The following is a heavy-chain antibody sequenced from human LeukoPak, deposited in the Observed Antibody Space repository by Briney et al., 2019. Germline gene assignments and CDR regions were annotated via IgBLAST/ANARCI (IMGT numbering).Heavy chain of an antibody. CDR3: ARDLGPVHYYDSSGYYYY. D-gene: IGHD3-22*01. J-gene: IGHJ4*02. Sequence: GGSLRLSCAASGFTVSSNYMSWVRQAPGKGLEWVSSISSSSSYIYYADSVKGRLTISRDNAKNSLYLQMNSLRAEDTAVYYCARDLGPVHYYDSSGYYYYWGQGTLVTVSS. CDR1: GFTVSSNY. V-gene: IGHV3-21*01. CDR2: ISSSSSYI.